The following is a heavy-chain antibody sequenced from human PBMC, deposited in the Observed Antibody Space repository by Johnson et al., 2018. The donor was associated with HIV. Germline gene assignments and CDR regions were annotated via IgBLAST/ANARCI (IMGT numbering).Heavy chain of an antibody. Sequence: VQLVEFGGGLVQPGRSLRLSCAASGFTFHDYDIHWVRQAPGKGLEWVSGISWNSATKDYADSVKGRFTISRDNAKSSLFLQMNSLRGEDTALYYCAKDRRAAAADAFDIWGQGTMVTVSS. CDR2: ISWNSATK. J-gene: IGHJ3*02. V-gene: IGHV3-9*01. CDR3: AKDRRAAAADAFDI. CDR1: GFTFHDYD. D-gene: IGHD6-13*01.